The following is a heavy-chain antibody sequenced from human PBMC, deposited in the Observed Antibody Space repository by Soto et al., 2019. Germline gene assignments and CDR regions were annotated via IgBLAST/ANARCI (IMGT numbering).Heavy chain of an antibody. CDR3: ARSPLAVAGNYYYYGMDV. CDR1: GYSFTIYC. D-gene: IGHD6-19*01. V-gene: IGHV5-10-1*01. Sequence: PGESLKISCDGSGYSFTIYCISLVRQMPGKGLEWMGRIDPSDSYTNYSPSFQGHVTISADKSISTAYLQWSSLKASDTAMYYCARSPLAVAGNYYYYGMDVWGQGTTVTVSS. CDR2: IDPSDSYT. J-gene: IGHJ6*02.